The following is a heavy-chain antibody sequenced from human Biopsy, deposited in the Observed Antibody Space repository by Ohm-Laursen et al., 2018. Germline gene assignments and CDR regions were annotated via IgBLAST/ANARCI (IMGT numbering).Heavy chain of an antibody. Sequence: SSVKVSCKASGGTFSNYAISWVRQAPGDGLEWMGGIIAVSGLVNYAPKFQGRVSITADKSTTTAYMELSNLKSEDTAVYYCATPFQYYDSWGGYPPFDHWGQGTLVTVSS. CDR3: ATPFQYYDSWGGYPPFDH. J-gene: IGHJ4*02. CDR2: IIAVSGLV. D-gene: IGHD3-3*01. CDR1: GGTFSNYA. V-gene: IGHV1-69*17.